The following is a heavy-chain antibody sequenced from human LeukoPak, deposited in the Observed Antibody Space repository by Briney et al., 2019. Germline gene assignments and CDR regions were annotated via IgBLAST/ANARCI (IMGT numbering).Heavy chain of an antibody. CDR2: VYFSGAT. J-gene: IGHJ4*02. V-gene: IGHV4-39*02. D-gene: IGHD2-15*01. Sequence: SETLSLTCTVSGGSIGTSHYYWGWLRQPPGKGLEWIGSVYFSGATNYNPSLKSRVTISVDTSRNQFFLRLSSVTASDTAVYYCARDDATGRASFDYWGQGTLVTVSS. CDR3: ARDDATGRASFDY. CDR1: GGSIGTSHYY.